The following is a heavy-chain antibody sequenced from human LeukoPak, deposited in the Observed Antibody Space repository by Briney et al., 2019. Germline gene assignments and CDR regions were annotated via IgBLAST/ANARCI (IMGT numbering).Heavy chain of an antibody. CDR1: GFTFSSYG. CDR3: ARGNWFDP. J-gene: IGHJ5*02. V-gene: IGHV3-33*01. CDR2: IWYDGSNK. Sequence: PGGSLRLSCAASGFTFSSYGMHWVRQAPGKGLEWVAVIWYDGSNKYYADSVKSRFTISRDNSKNTLYLQMNSLRAEDTAVYYRARGNWFDPWGQGTLVTVSS.